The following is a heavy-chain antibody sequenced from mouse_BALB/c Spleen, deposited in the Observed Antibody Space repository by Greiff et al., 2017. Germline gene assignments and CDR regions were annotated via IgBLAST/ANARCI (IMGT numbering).Heavy chain of an antibody. CDR2: IWAGGST. D-gene: IGHD2-3*01. V-gene: IGHV2-9*02. CDR1: GFSLTSYG. Sequence: VQLVESGPGLVAPSQSLSITCTVSGFSLTSYGVHWVRQPPGKGLEWLGVIWAGGSTNYNSALMSRLSISKDNSKSQVFLKMNSLQTDDTAMYYCARVGLDGYYVRGAMDYWGQGTSVTVSS. CDR3: ARVGLDGYYVRGAMDY. J-gene: IGHJ4*01.